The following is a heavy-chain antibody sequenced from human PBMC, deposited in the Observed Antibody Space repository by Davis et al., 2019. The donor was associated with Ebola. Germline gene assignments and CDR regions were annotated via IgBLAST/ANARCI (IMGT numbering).Heavy chain of an antibody. D-gene: IGHD5-24*01. CDR3: ARRRDSTWYFDL. CDR1: GFTFTDQF. V-gene: IGHV4-59*08. CDR2: IYYSGST. J-gene: IGHJ2*01. Sequence: ESLKISCAASGFTFTDQFMSWIRQPPGKGLEWIGYIYYSGSTNNNPSLKSRVTISVDTSKNQFSLKLSSVTAADTAVYYCARRRDSTWYFDLWGRGTLVTVSS.